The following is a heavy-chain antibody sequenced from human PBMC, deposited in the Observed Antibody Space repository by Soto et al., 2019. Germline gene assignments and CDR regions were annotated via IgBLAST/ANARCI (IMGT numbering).Heavy chain of an antibody. D-gene: IGHD5-18*01. J-gene: IGHJ5*02. Sequence: ASVEVSCKASGGTCSSYAIISVRQAPGQGLEWMGGIIPIFGTANYAQKFQGRVTITADKSTSTAYMELSSLRSEDTAVYYCASEVDTAIHHWFDPWGQGPLVTVSS. V-gene: IGHV1-69*06. CDR1: GGTCSSYA. CDR2: IIPIFGTA. CDR3: ASEVDTAIHHWFDP.